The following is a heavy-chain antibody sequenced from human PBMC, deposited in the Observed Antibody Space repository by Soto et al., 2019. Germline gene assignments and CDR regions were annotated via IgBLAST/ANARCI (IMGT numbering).Heavy chain of an antibody. CDR1: GFSLSTSGVA. V-gene: IGHV2-5*02. Sequence: QITLKESGPELVKPTQTLTLTCTFSGFSLSTSGVAVGWIRQPPGKALEWLSLIYWDDDKRYSPSLKSRLTITKDTSKNQVVLTMTNLDPVDTATYYCVHQEWNNNNFYFALWGRGTLATVSS. D-gene: IGHD4-4*01. CDR2: IYWDDDK. CDR3: VHQEWNNNNFYFAL. J-gene: IGHJ2*01.